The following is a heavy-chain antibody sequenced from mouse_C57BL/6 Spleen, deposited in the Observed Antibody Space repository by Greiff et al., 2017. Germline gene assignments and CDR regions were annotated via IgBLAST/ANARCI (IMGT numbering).Heavy chain of an antibody. CDR3: ATYYSNSWFAY. CDR1: GFTFSSYT. J-gene: IGHJ3*01. D-gene: IGHD2-5*01. V-gene: IGHV5-9*01. Sequence: EVMLVESGGGLVKPGGSLKLSCAASGFTFSSYTMSWVRQTPEKRLEWVATISGGGGNTYYPDSVKGRFTISRDNAKNTLYLQMSRLRSEDTALYYCATYYSNSWFAYWGQGTLVTVSA. CDR2: ISGGGGNT.